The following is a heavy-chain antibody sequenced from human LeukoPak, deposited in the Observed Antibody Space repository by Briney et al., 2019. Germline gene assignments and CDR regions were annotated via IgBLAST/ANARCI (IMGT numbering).Heavy chain of an antibody. Sequence: KPSETLSLTCAVYGGSFSGYYWSWIRQPPGKGLEWIGEINHSGSTNYNPSLKSRVTISVDTSKNQFSLKLSSVTAADTAVYYCARLYGGYSYGYVDYWGQGTLVTVSS. CDR1: GGSFSGYY. CDR3: ARLYGGYSYGYVDY. D-gene: IGHD5-18*01. CDR2: INHSGST. V-gene: IGHV4-34*01. J-gene: IGHJ4*02.